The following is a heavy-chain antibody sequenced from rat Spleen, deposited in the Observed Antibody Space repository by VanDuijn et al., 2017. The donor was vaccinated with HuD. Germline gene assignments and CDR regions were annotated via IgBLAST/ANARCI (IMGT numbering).Heavy chain of an antibody. D-gene: IGHD1-6*01. V-gene: IGHV5-29*01. CDR1: GFTFSDYY. J-gene: IGHJ2*01. CDR2: ISYDGSST. CDR3: ARLLMYTTDYYSPGYFDY. Sequence: EVQLVESDGGLVQPGRSLKLSCAASGFTFSDYYMAWVRQAPTKGLEWVATISYDGSSTYYRDSVKGRFTISRDNAKSTLYLQMDSLRSEDKATYYCARLLMYTTDYYSPGYFDYWGQGVMVTVSS.